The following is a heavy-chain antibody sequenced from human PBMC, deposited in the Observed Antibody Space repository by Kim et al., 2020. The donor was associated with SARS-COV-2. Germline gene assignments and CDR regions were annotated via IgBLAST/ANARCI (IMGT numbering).Heavy chain of an antibody. Sequence: SQTLSLTCAISGDSVSSNNAAWHWIRQSPSRGLEWLGRTYYRSKWYNDFAVSVKTRITINPDTSKNQFSLQLSSVTPEDTAVYYCARETGVTAALDAFDFCGQGTVVTVSS. CDR2: TYYRSKWYN. CDR3: ARETGVTAALDAFDF. D-gene: IGHD6-13*01. J-gene: IGHJ3*01. V-gene: IGHV6-1*01. CDR1: GDSVSSNNAA.